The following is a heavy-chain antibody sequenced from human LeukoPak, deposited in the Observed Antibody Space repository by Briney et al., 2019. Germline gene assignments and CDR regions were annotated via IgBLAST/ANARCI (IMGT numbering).Heavy chain of an antibody. Sequence: GGSLRLSCAASGFSFSRYGMHWVRQAPGKGLEWAAVISYDGSVKYYGDSVKGRFTTSRDNSKNTLYLQMNSLRAEDTAVYYCARIYCGGACLDAAPLSDAFNIWGQGTMVTVSS. CDR1: GFSFSRYG. J-gene: IGHJ3*02. D-gene: IGHD2-21*02. V-gene: IGHV3-30*03. CDR2: ISYDGSVK. CDR3: ARIYCGGACLDAAPLSDAFNI.